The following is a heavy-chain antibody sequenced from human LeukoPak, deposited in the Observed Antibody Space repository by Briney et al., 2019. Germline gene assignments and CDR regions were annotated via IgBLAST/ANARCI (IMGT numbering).Heavy chain of an antibody. D-gene: IGHD5-18*01. J-gene: IGHJ4*02. Sequence: PGGSLRLSCTASGFKFDDYGMTWVRQAPGKGLEWVSDINWNGDSRGYAHSVRGRFTIYRDNSKNTLYLQMNSLRAEDTAVYYCAREYRGYSYGSSPAFDYWGQGTLVTVSS. CDR1: GFKFDDYG. CDR3: AREYRGYSYGSSPAFDY. CDR2: INWNGDSR. V-gene: IGHV3-20*04.